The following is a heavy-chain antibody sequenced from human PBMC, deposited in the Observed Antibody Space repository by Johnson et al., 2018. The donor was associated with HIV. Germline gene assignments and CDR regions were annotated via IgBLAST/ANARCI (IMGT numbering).Heavy chain of an antibody. V-gene: IGHV3-30*18. CDR1: GFTFSSSG. CDR3: AKVRRPGGVRDVFDI. CDR2: ISHDGSHK. Sequence: QMQLVESGGGLVMPGGSLRLSCAASGFTFSSSGMHWVRQAPGKGLEWVAVISHDGSHKSYADSVKGRFTISRDNSEDTLSLQIYSLRDEDTAVYYCAKVRRPGGVRDVFDIWGQGTTVTVSS. J-gene: IGHJ3*02. D-gene: IGHD2-8*02.